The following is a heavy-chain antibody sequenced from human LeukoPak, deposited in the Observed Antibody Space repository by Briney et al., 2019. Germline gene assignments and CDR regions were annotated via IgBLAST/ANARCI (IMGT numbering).Heavy chain of an antibody. CDR3: AKPRRGPSYDLWSEFSY. D-gene: IGHD3-3*01. Sequence: GGSLRLSCAASGFTFSSYSMNWVRQAPGKGLEWVAVISYDGSNKYYADSVKGRFTISRDNSKNTLYLQMNSLRAEDTAVYYCAKPRRGPSYDLWSEFSYWGQGTLVTVSS. V-gene: IGHV3-30*18. J-gene: IGHJ4*02. CDR1: GFTFSSYS. CDR2: ISYDGSNK.